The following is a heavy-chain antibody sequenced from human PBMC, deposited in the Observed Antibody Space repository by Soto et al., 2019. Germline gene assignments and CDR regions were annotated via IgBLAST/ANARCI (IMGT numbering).Heavy chain of an antibody. D-gene: IGHD2-2*01. Sequence: PGGSLRLSCAASGFTFNTYGMHWVRQAPGKGLEWVALISYDGSRKYYADSVKGRFTVSRDNSKNTLHLQMSSLRVDDTAVYYCARGLYCSSTGCLAPADYWGQGTPVTVS. V-gene: IGHV3-30*03. J-gene: IGHJ4*02. CDR3: ARGLYCSSTGCLAPADY. CDR2: ISYDGSRK. CDR1: GFTFNTYG.